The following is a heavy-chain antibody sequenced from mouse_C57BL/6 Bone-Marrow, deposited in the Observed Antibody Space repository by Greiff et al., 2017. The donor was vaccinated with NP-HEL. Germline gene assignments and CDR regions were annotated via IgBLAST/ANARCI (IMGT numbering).Heavy chain of an antibody. CDR1: GFNIKDYY. Sequence: VHVKQSGAELVRPGASVKLSCTASGFNIKDYYMHWVKQRPEQGLEWIGRIDPEDGDTEYAPKFQGKATMTADPSSNTAYLQLSSLTSEDTAVYYCTTRGIDYFDYWGQGTTLTVSS. CDR3: TTRGIDYFDY. J-gene: IGHJ2*01. V-gene: IGHV14-1*01. CDR2: IDPEDGDT.